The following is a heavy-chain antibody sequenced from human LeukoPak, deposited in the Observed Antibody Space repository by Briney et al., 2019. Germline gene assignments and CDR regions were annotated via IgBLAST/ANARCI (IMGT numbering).Heavy chain of an antibody. J-gene: IGHJ4*02. CDR2: INHSGST. D-gene: IGHD1-26*01. CDR3: VRGGYGGSSWYFDY. V-gene: IGHV4-34*01. CDR1: GGSFSGYY. Sequence: PSETLSLTXAVYGGSFSGYYWSWIGQPPGKGLEWIGEINHSGSTNYNPSLKSRVTISVDTSKNQFSLKLSSVTAADTAVYYCVRGGYGGSSWYFDYWGQGTLVTVSS.